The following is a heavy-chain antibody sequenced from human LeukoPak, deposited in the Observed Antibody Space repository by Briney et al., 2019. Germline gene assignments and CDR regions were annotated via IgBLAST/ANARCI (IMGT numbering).Heavy chain of an antibody. D-gene: IGHD4-17*01. CDR2: IYYSGST. CDR1: GGSISSYY. J-gene: IGHJ4*02. CDR3: ARQPQSDGDYVFDY. Sequence: PSETLSLTCTVSGGSISSYYWSWIRQPPGKGLEWIGYIYYSGSTNYNPSLKSRVTISVDTSKNQFSLKLSSVTAADTAVYYCARQPQSDGDYVFDYWGQGTPVTVSS. V-gene: IGHV4-59*08.